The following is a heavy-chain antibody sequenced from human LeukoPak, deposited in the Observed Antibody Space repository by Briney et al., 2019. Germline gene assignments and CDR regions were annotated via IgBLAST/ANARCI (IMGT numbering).Heavy chain of an antibody. V-gene: IGHV3-30*18. Sequence: GGSLRLSCAASGFTFSSYAMSWVRQAPGKGLERVAVISYDGSNKYYADSVKGRFTISRDNSKNTLYLQMNSLRAEDTAVYYCAKSSQESYYDILTGLEYFQHWGQGTLVTVSS. J-gene: IGHJ1*01. CDR2: ISYDGSNK. D-gene: IGHD3-9*01. CDR3: AKSSQESYYDILTGLEYFQH. CDR1: GFTFSSYA.